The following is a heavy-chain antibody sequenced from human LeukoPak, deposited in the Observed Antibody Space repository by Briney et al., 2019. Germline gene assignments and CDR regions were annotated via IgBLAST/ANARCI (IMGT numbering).Heavy chain of an antibody. D-gene: IGHD3-10*01. CDR1: GGTFSSYA. J-gene: IGHJ4*02. V-gene: IGHV1-69*13. CDR2: IIPIFGTA. Sequence: GASVKVSCKASGGTFSSYAISWVRQAPGQGLEWMGGIIPIFGTANYAQKFQGRVTITADESTSTAYMELSSLRSEDTAVYYCARATSGTGFGELFLWGQGTLVTVSS. CDR3: ARATSGTGFGELFL.